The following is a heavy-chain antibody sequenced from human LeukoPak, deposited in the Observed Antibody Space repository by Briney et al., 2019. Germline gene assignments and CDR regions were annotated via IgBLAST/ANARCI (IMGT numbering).Heavy chain of an antibody. D-gene: IGHD3-10*01. CDR3: AKGSHPSSGRLTNFPGDY. V-gene: IGHV3-30*02. CDR2: IRYDGSNK. J-gene: IGHJ4*02. CDR1: GFTFSSYG. Sequence: GGSLRLSCAASGFTFSSYGMHWVRQAPGKGLEWVAFIRYDGSNKYYADSVKGRFTISRDNSKNTLYLQMNSLRAEDTAVYYCAKGSHPSSGRLTNFPGDYWGQGTLVTVSS.